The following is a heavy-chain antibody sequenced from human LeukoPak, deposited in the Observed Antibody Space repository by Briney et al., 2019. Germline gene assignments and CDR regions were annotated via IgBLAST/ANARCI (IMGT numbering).Heavy chain of an antibody. CDR1: GYNFPTYW. CDR3: ARLPLSCTSCYVND. V-gene: IGHV5-51*01. D-gene: IGHD2-2*01. CDR2: IYPGDSDT. J-gene: IGHJ4*02. Sequence: GQSLQTPSKGSGYNFPTYWIGWVRQMPGKGLEWMGIIYPGDSDTRYSPSFQGQVTISADKSIGTAYLQWSSLKASDTAMYYCARLPLSCTSCYVNDWSQRTLVIVSS.